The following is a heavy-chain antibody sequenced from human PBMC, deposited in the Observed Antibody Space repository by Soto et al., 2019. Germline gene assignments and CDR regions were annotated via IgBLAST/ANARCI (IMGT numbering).Heavy chain of an antibody. J-gene: IGHJ6*02. CDR2: ISYDGSNK. D-gene: IGHD6-25*01. CDR3: AKDLSASARYYYGMDV. Sequence: ESGGGVVQPGRSLRLSCAASGFTFSSYGMHWVRQAPGKGLEWVAVISYDGSNKYYADSVKGRFTISRDNSKNTLYLQMNSLRAEDTAVYYCAKDLSASARYYYGMDVWGQGTTVTVSS. V-gene: IGHV3-30*18. CDR1: GFTFSSYG.